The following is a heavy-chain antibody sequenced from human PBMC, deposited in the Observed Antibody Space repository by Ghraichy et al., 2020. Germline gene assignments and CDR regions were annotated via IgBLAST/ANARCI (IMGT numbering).Heavy chain of an antibody. Sequence: GGSLRLSCGASGFTFSSYWMNWVRQAPGKELEWVAGIKPDGSENYHVDSVTGRFTISRDNSRNSLYLQMNSLRAEDTAVYYCTRDRAFKCFDYWGQGALFTVSS. V-gene: IGHV3-7*03. CDR1: GFTFSSYW. D-gene: IGHD3-10*01. J-gene: IGHJ4*02. CDR2: IKPDGSEN. CDR3: TRDRAFKCFDY.